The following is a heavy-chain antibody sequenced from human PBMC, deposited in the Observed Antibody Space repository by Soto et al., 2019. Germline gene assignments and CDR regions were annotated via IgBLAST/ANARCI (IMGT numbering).Heavy chain of an antibody. V-gene: IGHV3-23*01. D-gene: IGHD3-10*01. J-gene: IGHJ4*02. CDR3: ERDQEDYGSGSQYFDY. Sequence: EVQLLESGGGLVQPGGSLRLSCAASGFTFSSYAMSWVRQAPGKGLEWVSAISGSGGSTYYADSVKGRFTISRDNSKNTLYLQMNSLRADDTAVYYCERDQEDYGSGSQYFDYWGQGTLVTASS. CDR2: ISGSGGST. CDR1: GFTFSSYA.